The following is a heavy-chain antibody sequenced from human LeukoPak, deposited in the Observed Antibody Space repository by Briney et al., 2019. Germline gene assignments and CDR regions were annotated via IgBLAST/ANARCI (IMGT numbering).Heavy chain of an antibody. CDR1: GFTFSTYS. D-gene: IGHD2-2*02. V-gene: IGHV3-33*08. J-gene: IGHJ4*02. Sequence: GGSLRLSCAASGFTFSTYSMNWVRQAPGKGLEWVAFIRYDGSDKYFADSVKGRFTISRDNAKNSLYLQMNSLRAEDTAVYYCARSCSSTSCYSDYWGQGTLVTVSS. CDR2: IRYDGSDK. CDR3: ARSCSSTSCYSDY.